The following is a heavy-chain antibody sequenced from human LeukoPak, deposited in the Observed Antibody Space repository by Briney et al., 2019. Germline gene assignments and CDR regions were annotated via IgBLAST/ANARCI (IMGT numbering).Heavy chain of an antibody. V-gene: IGHV1-2*06. Sequence: ASVKVSCKASGYTFTGYYVHWVRQAPGQGLEWMGRINPNSGDTNYAQKFRGRVTMTRDTSISTAYMELSRLRSDDTAVYCCARDYCGGDCFPDYWGQGTLVTVSS. D-gene: IGHD2-21*02. CDR3: ARDYCGGDCFPDY. CDR2: INPNSGDT. J-gene: IGHJ4*02. CDR1: GYTFTGYY.